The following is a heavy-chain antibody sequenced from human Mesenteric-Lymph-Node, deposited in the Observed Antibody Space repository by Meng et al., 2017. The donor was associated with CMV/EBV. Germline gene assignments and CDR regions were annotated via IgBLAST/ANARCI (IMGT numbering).Heavy chain of an antibody. CDR2: LYNGGAS. D-gene: IGHD3-3*01. CDR1: Y. CDR3: ARDEYDFWCGSLYYYYGRDV. V-gene: IGHV3-53*01. Sequence: YMTRARLASGKWLEGVSVLYNGGASFSADSVNGRFTVSRDHAKNSLYPQMNSLRAEDTTVYYCARDEYDFWCGSLYYYYGRDVWGQGTMVTVSS. J-gene: IGHJ6*02.